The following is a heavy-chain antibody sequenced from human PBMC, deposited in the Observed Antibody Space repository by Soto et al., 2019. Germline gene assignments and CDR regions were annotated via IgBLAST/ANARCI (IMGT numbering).Heavy chain of an antibody. J-gene: IGHJ4*02. CDR2: IDPSDSYT. V-gene: IGHV5-10-1*01. Sequence: PGESLKISCKGSGYSFTSYWISWVRQMPGKGLEWVGRIDPSDSYTNYSPSFQGHVTISADKSITTAYLQWSSLKASDTAMYYCARLSSSTYYYDSSGYYMDYWGQGTLVTVSS. D-gene: IGHD3-22*01. CDR1: GYSFTSYW. CDR3: ARLSSSTYYYDSSGYYMDY.